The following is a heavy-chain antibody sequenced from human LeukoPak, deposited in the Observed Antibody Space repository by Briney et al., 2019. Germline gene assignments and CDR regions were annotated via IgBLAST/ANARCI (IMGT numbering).Heavy chain of an antibody. V-gene: IGHV1-69*04. J-gene: IGHJ4*02. CDR2: IIPILGIA. CDR3: ARVPSSAHQLFSSDY. Sequence: SVKVSCKASGGTFSSYAISWVRQAPGQGLEWMGRIIPILGIANYAQKFQGRVTITADKSTSTAYMELSSLRSEDTAVYYCARVPSSAHQLFSSDYWGQGTLVTVSS. CDR1: GGTFSSYA. D-gene: IGHD3-10*01.